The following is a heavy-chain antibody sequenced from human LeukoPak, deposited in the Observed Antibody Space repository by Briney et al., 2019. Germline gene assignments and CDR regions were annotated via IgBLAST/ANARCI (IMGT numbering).Heavy chain of an antibody. D-gene: IGHD3-22*01. CDR3: ARDYYDSSGYSRLQYFQH. J-gene: IGHJ1*01. Sequence: SETLSLTCTVSGGSVSRGGYYWNWIRQHPAKGLEWIGYTSYSGNTHYNPSLKSRVTISKDTCKNQFSLKLSSVTAADTAVYYCARDYYDSSGYSRLQYFQHWGQGTLVTVSS. V-gene: IGHV4-31*03. CDR2: TSYSGNT. CDR1: GGSVSRGGYY.